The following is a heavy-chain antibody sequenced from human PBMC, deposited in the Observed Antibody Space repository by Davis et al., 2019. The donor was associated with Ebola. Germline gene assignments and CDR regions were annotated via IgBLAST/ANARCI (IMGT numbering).Heavy chain of an antibody. CDR1: GFTFSTFW. CDR2: INSDGSTT. J-gene: IGHJ4*02. Sequence: PGGSLRLSCAASGFTFSTFWMHWVRQAPGKGLVWVSRINSDGSTTTYADSVKGRFTISRDNAKNTLYLQMNSLRAEDTAVYYCASVPDGSSLDYWGQGTLVTVSS. V-gene: IGHV3-74*01. CDR3: ASVPDGSSLDY. D-gene: IGHD1-26*01.